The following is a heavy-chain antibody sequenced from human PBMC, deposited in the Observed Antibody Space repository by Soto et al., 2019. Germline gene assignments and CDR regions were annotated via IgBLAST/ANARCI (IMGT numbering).Heavy chain of an antibody. CDR3: ARGPGSLRT. CDR1: VDSVSSNSAA. V-gene: IGHV6-1*01. Sequence: SQKLSITCSISVDSVSSNSAAWKWLRLSPSRGLEWLGMTYYRSKWYRVYAPFVKILISINQDTSKNQFSLQLNSVTPDDTAVYYCARGPGSLRTGGQGTMVTVSS. J-gene: IGHJ4*02. D-gene: IGHD1-1*01. CDR2: TYYRSKWYR.